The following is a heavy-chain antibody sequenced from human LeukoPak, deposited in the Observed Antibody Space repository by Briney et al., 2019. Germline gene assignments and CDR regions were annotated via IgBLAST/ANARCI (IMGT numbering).Heavy chain of an antibody. CDR1: GGSFSGYY. CDR2: INHSGST. J-gene: IGHJ6*04. CDR3: ASFGVVLDV. D-gene: IGHD3-3*01. Sequence: SETLSLTCAVYGGSFSGYYWSWIRQPPGKGLEWIGEINHSGSTNYNPSLKSRVTISVDTSKNQFSLKLSSVTAADTAVCYCASFGVVLDVWGKGTTVTVSS. V-gene: IGHV4-34*01.